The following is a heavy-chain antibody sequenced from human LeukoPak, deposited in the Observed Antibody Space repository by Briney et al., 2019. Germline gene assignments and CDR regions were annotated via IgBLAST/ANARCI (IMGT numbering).Heavy chain of an antibody. CDR1: GGTFSSYA. D-gene: IGHD3-22*01. CDR2: MIPIFGTA. V-gene: IGHV1-69*05. CDR3: ARDSYYYYDSSGNNWFDP. J-gene: IGHJ5*02. Sequence: SVKVSCKASGGTFSSYAISWVRQAPGQGLEWLGGMIPIFGTANYAQKFQGRVTITTDESTSTAYMELSSLRSEDTAVYYCARDSYYYYDSSGNNWFDPWGQGTLVTVSS.